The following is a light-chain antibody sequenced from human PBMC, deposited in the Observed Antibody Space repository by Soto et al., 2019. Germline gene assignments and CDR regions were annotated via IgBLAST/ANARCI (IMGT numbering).Light chain of an antibody. CDR3: QQYDHLPIT. V-gene: IGKV1-33*01. J-gene: IGKJ5*01. CDR2: DVS. Sequence: DIQMTQSPSALSASVGDRVTIICQTSQDIAKSVNWYQHKPGKAPKLLIYDVSNLGSGVPSRFSGSGSGTDFSFTVSSLQPEDFATYYCQQYDHLPITFGQGTRLEIK. CDR1: QDIAKS.